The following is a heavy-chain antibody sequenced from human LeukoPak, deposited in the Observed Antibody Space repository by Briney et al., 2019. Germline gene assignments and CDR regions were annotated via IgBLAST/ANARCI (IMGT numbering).Heavy chain of an antibody. Sequence: GASVKVSCKASGYTFTGYYVHCVRQAPGQGLEWMGWINPNSGGTNYAQKFQGRVTMTRDTSISTAYMELSRLRSDDTAVYYCARDSELYNWFDPWGQGTLVTVSS. CDR2: INPNSGGT. CDR3: ARDSELYNWFDP. CDR1: GYTFTGYY. J-gene: IGHJ5*02. D-gene: IGHD1-14*01. V-gene: IGHV1-2*02.